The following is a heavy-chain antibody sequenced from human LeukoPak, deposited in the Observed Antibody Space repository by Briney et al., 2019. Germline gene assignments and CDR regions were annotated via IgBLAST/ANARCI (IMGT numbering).Heavy chain of an antibody. CDR3: AREKAAAGMYYGMDV. D-gene: IGHD6-13*01. CDR2: INHSGST. Sequence: SETLSLTCAVYGGSFSGYYWSWIRQPPGKGLEWIGEINHSGSTNYNPSLKSGVTISVDTSKNQFSLKVSSVTAADTDVYYCAREKAAAGMYYGMDVWGQGTTVTVSS. J-gene: IGHJ6*02. V-gene: IGHV4-34*01. CDR1: GGSFSGYY.